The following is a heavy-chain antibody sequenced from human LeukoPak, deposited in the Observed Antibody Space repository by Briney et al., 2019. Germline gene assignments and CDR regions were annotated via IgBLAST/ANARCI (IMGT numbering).Heavy chain of an antibody. J-gene: IGHJ5*02. Sequence: NPGGSLRLSCAASGFTFSSYSMNWVRQAPGKGLEWVSSISSSSSSYIYYADSVKGRFTISRDNAKNSLYLQMNSLRAEDTAVYYCARGPGPLTMIVVVPSWFDPWGQGTLVTVSS. CDR3: ARGPGPLTMIVVVPSWFDP. V-gene: IGHV3-21*01. CDR2: ISSSSSSYI. D-gene: IGHD3-22*01. CDR1: GFTFSSYS.